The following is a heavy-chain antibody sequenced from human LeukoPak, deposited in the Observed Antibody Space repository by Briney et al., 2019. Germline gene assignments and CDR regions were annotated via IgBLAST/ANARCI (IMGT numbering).Heavy chain of an antibody. CDR2: SSGSST. CDR1: GFTFGSFV. V-gene: IGHV3-23*01. CDR3: AKVFRSGDLFVSDY. Sequence: GGSLRLSCAASGFTFGSFVMSWVRQAPGKGLEWVSGSSGSSTYYADSVKGRFTISRDNSKNTLYLQMSSLRAEDTAVYYCAKVFRSGDLFVSDYWGQGTLVTVSS. D-gene: IGHD2-21*02. J-gene: IGHJ4*02.